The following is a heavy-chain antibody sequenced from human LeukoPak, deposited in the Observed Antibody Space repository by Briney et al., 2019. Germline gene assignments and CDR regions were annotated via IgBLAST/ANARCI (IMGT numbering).Heavy chain of an antibody. D-gene: IGHD6-19*01. CDR3: ARHAAGSGWYPFDY. CDR1: GGSISSSRYY. Sequence: SETLSLTCTVSGGSISSSRYYWGWIRQPPGKGLEWLGSIYYSGSSYHNPSLKSGVTISVDTSKNQFSLKLTSVTAADTAVYYCARHAAGSGWYPFDYWGQGTLVTVSS. J-gene: IGHJ4*02. V-gene: IGHV4-39*01. CDR2: IYYSGSS.